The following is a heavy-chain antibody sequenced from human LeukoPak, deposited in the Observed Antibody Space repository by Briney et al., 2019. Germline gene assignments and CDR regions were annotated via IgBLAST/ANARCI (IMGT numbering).Heavy chain of an antibody. D-gene: IGHD5-18*01. V-gene: IGHV4-34*01. Sequence: SETLSLTCAVYGGSFSGYYWSWIRQPPGKGLEWIGEINHSGSTIYNPSLKSRVTISVDTSKNQFSLKLSSVTAADTAVYYCVWGYVDRAIILDYWGQGTLVTVFS. J-gene: IGHJ4*02. CDR1: GGSFSGYY. CDR3: VWGYVDRAIILDY. CDR2: INHSGST.